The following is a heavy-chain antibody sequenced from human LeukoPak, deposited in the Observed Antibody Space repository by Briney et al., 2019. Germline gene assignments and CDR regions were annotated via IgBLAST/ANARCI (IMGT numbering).Heavy chain of an antibody. J-gene: IGHJ5*02. CDR1: GFTFSNAW. CDR3: TIPNGHWFDH. Sequence: GGSLRLSCTATGFTFSNAWKSWVRQAPGKGLEWVGRIKSKTDGGPTDYAAPVKGRFTISRDDSKNTLYLQMNSLNTEDTAMYYCTIPNGHWFDHWGQGTLVTVSS. V-gene: IGHV3-15*01. CDR2: IKSKTDGGPT. D-gene: IGHD2-8*01.